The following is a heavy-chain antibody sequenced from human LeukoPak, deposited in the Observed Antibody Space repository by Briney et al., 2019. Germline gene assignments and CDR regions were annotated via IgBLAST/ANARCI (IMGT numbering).Heavy chain of an antibody. CDR3: AKGKGSSSSSIDW. J-gene: IGHJ4*02. CDR1: GFTFNTYA. V-gene: IGHV3-23*01. CDR2: ISDSGGST. Sequence: PGGSLRLSCAASGFTFNTYAMNWVRQAPGKGLEWVSAISDSGGSTYYADSVKGRFTISRDNSKNTAYLQIHRLRAEDTAVYYCAKGKGSSSSSIDWWGQGTLVTVSS. D-gene: IGHD2-15*01.